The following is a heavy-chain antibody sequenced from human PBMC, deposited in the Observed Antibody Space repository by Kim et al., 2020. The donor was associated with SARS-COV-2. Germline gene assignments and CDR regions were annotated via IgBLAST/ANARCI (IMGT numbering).Heavy chain of an antibody. D-gene: IGHD3-10*01. J-gene: IGHJ6*02. CDR3: ANLGDMNPLWEWGYYGSGKEIQDYYYYGMDV. V-gene: IGHV3-30*18. CDR2: ISYDGSNK. CDR1: GFTFSSYG. Sequence: GGSLRLSCAASGFTFSSYGMHWVRQAPGKGLEWVAVISYDGSNKYYADSVKGRFTISRDNSKNTLYLQMNSLRAEDTAVYYCANLGDMNPLWEWGYYGSGKEIQDYYYYGMDVWGQGTTVTVSS.